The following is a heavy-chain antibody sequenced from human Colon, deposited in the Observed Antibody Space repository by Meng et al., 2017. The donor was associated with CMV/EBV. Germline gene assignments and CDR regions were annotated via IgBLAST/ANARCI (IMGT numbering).Heavy chain of an antibody. CDR2: ISGDGGMT. CDR3: ARGVGESLGWEMGY. D-gene: IGHD1-26*01. J-gene: IGHJ4*02. Sequence: VGSGGGLVQPWGSLGLSFAASGLPFSTYWMHWGRQGPGKGPVWLSRISGDGGMTSYADSVKGRFTISRDNAKNTLYLQMNCLRVEDTAVYYCARGVGESLGWEMGYWGQGTLVTVSS. V-gene: IGHV3-74*01. CDR1: GLPFSTYW.